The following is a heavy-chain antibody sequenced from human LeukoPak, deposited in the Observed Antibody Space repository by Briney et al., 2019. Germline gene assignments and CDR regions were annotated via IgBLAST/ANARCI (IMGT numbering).Heavy chain of an antibody. D-gene: IGHD3-3*01. CDR2: ISYDGSNK. Sequence: GGSLRLSCAASGFTFSSYAMHWVRQAPGKGLEWVAVISYDGSNKYYADSVKGRFTISRDNSKNTLYLQMNSLRAEDTAVYYCARDGPGGYDFWSGYYVYYYYYMDVWGKGTTVTVSS. CDR3: ARDGPGGYDFWSGYYVYYYYYMDV. V-gene: IGHV3-30-3*01. CDR1: GFTFSSYA. J-gene: IGHJ6*03.